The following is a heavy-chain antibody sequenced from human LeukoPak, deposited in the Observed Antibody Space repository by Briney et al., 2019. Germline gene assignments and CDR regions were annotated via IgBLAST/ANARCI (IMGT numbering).Heavy chain of an antibody. Sequence: SETLSLTCTVSGGSISSSRYYWGWIRQPPGKGLEWIGTIYYSGSTYYNPSLKSRVTISVDTSRNLFSLKLSSVTAADTAVYYCARREDIVIVPAHAFDIWGQGTMVTVSS. J-gene: IGHJ3*02. CDR1: GGSISSSRYY. CDR3: ARREDIVIVPAHAFDI. D-gene: IGHD2-2*01. CDR2: IYYSGST. V-gene: IGHV4-39*01.